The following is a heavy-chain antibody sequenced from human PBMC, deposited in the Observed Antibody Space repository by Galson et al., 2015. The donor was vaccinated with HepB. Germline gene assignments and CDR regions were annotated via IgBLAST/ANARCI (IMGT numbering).Heavy chain of an antibody. CDR2: ISSSSSYT. J-gene: IGHJ4*02. D-gene: IGHD3-22*01. V-gene: IGHV3-11*03. CDR1: GFTFSDYY. Sequence: SLRLSCAASGFTFSDYYMSWIRQAPGKGLEWVSYISSSSSYTNYADSVKGRFTISRDNAKNSLYLQMNSLRAEDTAVYYCARLRYYCDSSGYYYPGYWGQGTLVTVSS. CDR3: ARLRYYCDSSGYYYPGY.